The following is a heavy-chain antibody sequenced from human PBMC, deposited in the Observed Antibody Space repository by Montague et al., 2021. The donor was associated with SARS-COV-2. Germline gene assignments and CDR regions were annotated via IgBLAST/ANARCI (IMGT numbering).Heavy chain of an antibody. J-gene: IGHJ5*02. Sequence: SETLSLTCTVSGGSISTYYWGWILQLPGKGLVWIGYIYYSGSTNYNPSPKSRVTISVDTSKNQFSLKLSTVTAADTAVYYCARGLHTVRGVIRWFDPWGQGTLVTVSS. V-gene: IGHV4-59*01. CDR2: IYYSGST. CDR1: GGSISTYY. CDR3: ARGLHTVRGVIRWFDP. D-gene: IGHD3-10*01.